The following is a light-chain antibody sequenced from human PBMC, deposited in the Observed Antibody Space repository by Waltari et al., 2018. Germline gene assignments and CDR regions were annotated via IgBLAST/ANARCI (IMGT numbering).Light chain of an antibody. CDR2: WAS. CDR1: QNVLYNSNNKNY. V-gene: IGKV4-1*01. CDR3: QQYDTPPYT. Sequence: DIVMIQSPDSLAVSLGERATINCKYSQNVLYNSNNKNYLAWYQQKPGQPPKLLIYWASTRESGVPDRFSGSGSATDFTLTISSLQSEDVAVYYCQQYDTPPYTFGQGTKLEIK. J-gene: IGKJ2*01.